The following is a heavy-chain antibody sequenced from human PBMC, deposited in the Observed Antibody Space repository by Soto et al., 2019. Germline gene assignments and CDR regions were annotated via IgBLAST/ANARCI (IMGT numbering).Heavy chain of an antibody. V-gene: IGHV3-43*01. Sequence: GGSLRLSCAASGFTFVDYTMHWVRQAPGKGLEWVSLISWDGGSTYYADSVKGRFTTSRDNSKNSLYLQMNSLRTEDTALYYCANDKDDEESYGMDVWGQGT. CDR3: ANDKDDEESYGMDV. J-gene: IGHJ6*02. CDR2: ISWDGGST. D-gene: IGHD1-1*01. CDR1: GFTFVDYT.